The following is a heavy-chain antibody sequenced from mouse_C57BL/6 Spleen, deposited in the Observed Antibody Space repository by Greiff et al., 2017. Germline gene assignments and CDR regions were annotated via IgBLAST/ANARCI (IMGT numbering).Heavy chain of an antibody. CDR3: ATAYYYGSSGAMDY. V-gene: IGHV14-3*01. CDR1: GFNIKNTY. Sequence: VQLQQSVAELVRPGASVKLSCTASGFNIKNTYMHWVKQRPEQGLEWIGRIDPANGNTKYAPKFQGKATITADTSSNTAYLQLRSLTSEDTAIYYCATAYYYGSSGAMDYWGQGTSVTVSS. D-gene: IGHD1-1*01. CDR2: IDPANGNT. J-gene: IGHJ4*01.